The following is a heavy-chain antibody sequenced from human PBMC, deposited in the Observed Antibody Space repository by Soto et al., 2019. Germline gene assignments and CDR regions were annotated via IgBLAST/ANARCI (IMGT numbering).Heavy chain of an antibody. CDR3: ARGGWSDAFDI. J-gene: IGHJ3*02. Sequence: QVQLQQWGAGLLKPSATLSLTCAVDGGSFSGYYWSWIRQPPGKGLEWIGEINHSGSTNYNPSLKSRVTISVDTSKNQVSLKLSSVTAADTAVYYCARGGWSDAFDIWGQGTMVPVSS. CDR2: INHSGST. D-gene: IGHD6-19*01. V-gene: IGHV4-34*01. CDR1: GGSFSGYY.